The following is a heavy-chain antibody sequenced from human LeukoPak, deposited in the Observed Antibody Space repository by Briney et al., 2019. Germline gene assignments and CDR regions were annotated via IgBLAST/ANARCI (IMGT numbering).Heavy chain of an antibody. CDR1: GYTFTSYG. D-gene: IGHD3-22*01. Sequence: ASVKVSCKASGYTFTSYGISWVRQAPGQGREWMGWISAYNGNTNYAQKLQGRVTMTTHTSTSTAYMELRSLRSDDTAVYYCARTFAGYYDSSGYYYWGQGTLVTVSS. J-gene: IGHJ4*02. CDR2: ISAYNGNT. V-gene: IGHV1-18*01. CDR3: ARTFAGYYDSSGYYY.